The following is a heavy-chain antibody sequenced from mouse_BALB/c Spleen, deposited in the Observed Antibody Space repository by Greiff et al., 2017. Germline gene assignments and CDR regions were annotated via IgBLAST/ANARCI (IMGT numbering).Heavy chain of an antibody. J-gene: IGHJ1*01. Sequence: VQLQQSGAELVKPGASVKLSCTASGFNIKDTYMHWVKQRPEQGLEWIGRIDPANGNTKYDPKFQGKATITADTSSNTAYLQLSSLTSEDTAVYYCARIDCYGSSYGYFDVWGAGTTVTVSS. V-gene: IGHV14-3*02. CDR3: ARIDCYGSSYGYFDV. CDR1: GFNIKDTY. CDR2: IDPANGNT. D-gene: IGHD1-1*01.